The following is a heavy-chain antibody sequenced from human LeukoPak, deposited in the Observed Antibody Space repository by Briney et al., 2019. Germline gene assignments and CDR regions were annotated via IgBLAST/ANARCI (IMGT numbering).Heavy chain of an antibody. Sequence: NPSETLSLTCNVSGGSISPYYWSWIRQSPGKGLELIEYIYYSGYTNYNPSLKSRVTISLDTSKNQFSLKLSSVTAADTAMYYCARGGFRACDYWGQGTLVTVSS. D-gene: IGHD3-16*01. CDR3: ARGGFRACDY. CDR1: GGSISPYY. J-gene: IGHJ4*02. CDR2: IYYSGYT. V-gene: IGHV4-59*08.